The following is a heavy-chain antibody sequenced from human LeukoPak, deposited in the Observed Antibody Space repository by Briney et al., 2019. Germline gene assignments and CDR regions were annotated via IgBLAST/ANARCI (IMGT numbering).Heavy chain of an antibody. CDR1: GFTFSDYY. V-gene: IGHV3-11*05. CDR3: ARDSSRYYDSSGDPSY. J-gene: IGHJ4*02. D-gene: IGHD3-22*01. Sequence: KPGGSLRLSCAASGFTFSDYYMSGMRQAPGKGRDGVAYISSSGIYTNYADSVKGRFTISRDNAKNSLYLQMNSLRAEDTAVYYCARDSSRYYDSSGDPSYWGQGTLVTVSS. CDR2: ISSSGIYT.